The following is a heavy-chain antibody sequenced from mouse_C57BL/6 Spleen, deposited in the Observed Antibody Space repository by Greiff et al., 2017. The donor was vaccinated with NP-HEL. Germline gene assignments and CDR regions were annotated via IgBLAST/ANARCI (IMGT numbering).Heavy chain of an antibody. Sequence: VQLQQSGPELVKPGASVKIPCKASGYTFTDYNMDWVKQSHGKSLEWIGDINPNNGGTIYNQKFKGKATLTVDKSSSTAYMELRSLTSEDTAVYYCARWDYDYDGRAMDYWGQGTSVTVSS. J-gene: IGHJ4*01. CDR2: INPNNGGT. CDR3: ARWDYDYDGRAMDY. D-gene: IGHD2-4*01. CDR1: GYTFTDYN. V-gene: IGHV1-18*01.